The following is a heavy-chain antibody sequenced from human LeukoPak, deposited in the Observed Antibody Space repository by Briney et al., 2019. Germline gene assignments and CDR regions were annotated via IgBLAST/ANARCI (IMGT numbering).Heavy chain of an antibody. CDR1: GGSLYTSDYY. V-gene: IGHV4-39*07. J-gene: IGHJ4*02. CDR2: ILYTGKT. CDR3: TRVFDS. Sequence: SETLSLTCTVSGGSLYTSDYYWGWVRQPPGKGPEWIGYILYTGKTNYNPSLKSRVSISIDTSKNQFSLKLTSVTAADTAVYYCTRVFDSWGQGTLVTVSS.